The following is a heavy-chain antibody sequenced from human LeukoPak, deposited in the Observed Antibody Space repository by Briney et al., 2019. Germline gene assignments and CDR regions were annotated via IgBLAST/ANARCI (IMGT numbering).Heavy chain of an antibody. CDR3: ARVYFWSGSSLLDY. V-gene: IGHV3-23*01. CDR2: ISGSGAGT. Sequence: PGGSLRLSCAASGFIFSRYGMTWVRQAPGTGLEWVAAISGSGAGTYYADSVKGRFTISRDNFKNTLYLQMNSLRAEDTAVYYCARVYFWSGSSLLDYWGQGTLVTVSS. CDR1: GFIFSRYG. J-gene: IGHJ4*02. D-gene: IGHD3-3*01.